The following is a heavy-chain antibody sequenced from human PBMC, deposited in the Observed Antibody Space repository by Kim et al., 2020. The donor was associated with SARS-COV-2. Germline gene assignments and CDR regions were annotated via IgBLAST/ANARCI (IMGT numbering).Heavy chain of an antibody. J-gene: IGHJ6*02. Sequence: GSVKGRFTSSRENAKNSLYLQMNSLRAGDTAVYYCARGPTMAVRTTGMDVWGQGTTVTVSS. CDR3: ARGPTMAVRTTGMDV. V-gene: IGHV3-13*01. D-gene: IGHD3-10*01.